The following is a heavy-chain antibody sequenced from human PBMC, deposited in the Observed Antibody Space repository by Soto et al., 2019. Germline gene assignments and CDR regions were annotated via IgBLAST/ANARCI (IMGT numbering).Heavy chain of an antibody. Sequence: QVQLQESRPGLVKPSGTLSLTCVVSGGSISSSNWWSWVRQPPGKGLEGIGEIYHSGRTNYNPSLKSRVTIPLDKSKNQFSLKLSSVAAADTAVYYCARLRTYDLMTAPDYWGQGTLVTVSS. CDR3: ARLRTYDLMTAPDY. V-gene: IGHV4-4*02. CDR2: IYHSGRT. CDR1: GGSISSSNW. D-gene: IGHD2-21*02. J-gene: IGHJ4*02.